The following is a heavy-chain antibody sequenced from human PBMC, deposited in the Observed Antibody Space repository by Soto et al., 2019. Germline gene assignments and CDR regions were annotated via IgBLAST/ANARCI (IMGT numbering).Heavy chain of an antibody. V-gene: IGHV3-48*01. J-gene: IGHJ6*03. CDR3: ARAADFWSGANYYYMDV. D-gene: IGHD3-3*01. CDR2: ISRSSSTI. CDR1: GFTFSTYN. Sequence: PGGSLRLSCAASGFTFSTYNMNWVRQAPGKGLGWVSYISRSSSTIYYADSVKDRFTISRDNAKNSLYLQMNSLRGEDTAVYYCARAADFWSGANYYYMDVWGKGTTVTVS.